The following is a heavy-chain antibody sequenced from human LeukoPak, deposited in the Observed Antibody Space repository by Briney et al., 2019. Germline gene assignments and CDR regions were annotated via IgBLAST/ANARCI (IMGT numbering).Heavy chain of an antibody. Sequence: SETLSLTCTVSGGSISSYYWSWIRQPPGKGLEWIGYIYTSGSTNYNPSLKSRVTVSVDTSKNQFSLKLSSVTAADTAVYYCARSYGSGSYCYFDYWGQGTLVTVSS. J-gene: IGHJ4*02. CDR3: ARSYGSGSYCYFDY. CDR1: GGSISSYY. CDR2: IYTSGST. V-gene: IGHV4-4*09. D-gene: IGHD3-10*01.